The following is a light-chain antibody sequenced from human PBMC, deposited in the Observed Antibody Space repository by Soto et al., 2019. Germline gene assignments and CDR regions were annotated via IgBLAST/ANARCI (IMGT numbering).Light chain of an antibody. CDR3: CSYAGGYIFV. Sequence: LTQPRSVSGSPGQSVTISCTGTSSDVGRYNYVSWYQQHPGKAPKLIIYDVTKRPSGVPDRFSGSKSGNTASLTISGLQAEDEVDYYCCSYAGGYIFVFGTGTKVTVL. V-gene: IGLV2-11*01. CDR2: DVT. J-gene: IGLJ1*01. CDR1: SSDVGRYNY.